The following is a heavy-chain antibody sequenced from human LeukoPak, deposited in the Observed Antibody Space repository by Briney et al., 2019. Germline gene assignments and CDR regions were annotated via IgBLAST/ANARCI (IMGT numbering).Heavy chain of an antibody. CDR1: GFTFSSYS. CDR3: ARRYCSGGSCYSPYYYYGMDV. D-gene: IGHD2-15*01. V-gene: IGHV3-21*01. CDR2: ISSSSSYI. J-gene: IGHJ6*02. Sequence: PGGSLRLSCAASGFTFSSYSMNWVRQAPGKGLEWVSSISSSSSYIYYADSVKGRFTISRDNAKNSLYLQMNSLRAEDTAVYYCARRYCSGGSCYSPYYYYGMDVWGQGTTVTVSS.